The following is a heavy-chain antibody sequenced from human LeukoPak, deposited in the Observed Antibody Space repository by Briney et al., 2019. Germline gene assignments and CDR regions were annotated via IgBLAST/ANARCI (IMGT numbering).Heavy chain of an antibody. Sequence: GASVKVSCKASGYTFTSYYMHWVRQAPGQGLEWMGIINPSGGSTSYAQKFQGRVTMTRDTSTSTVYMELSSLRSEDTAVYYCARAGFVVVPAAIRDLGYWGQGTLVTVSS. V-gene: IGHV1-46*01. CDR3: ARAGFVVVPAAIRDLGY. CDR1: GYTFTSYY. D-gene: IGHD2-2*02. J-gene: IGHJ4*02. CDR2: INPSGGST.